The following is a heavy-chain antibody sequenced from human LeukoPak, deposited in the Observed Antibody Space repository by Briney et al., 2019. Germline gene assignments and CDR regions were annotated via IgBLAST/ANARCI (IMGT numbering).Heavy chain of an antibody. CDR2: VYPGDSDT. J-gene: IGHJ6*03. CDR1: GYSFTSYW. D-gene: IGHD6-13*01. CDR3: ARSGRGSSWYNYYYYMDV. V-gene: IGHV5-51*01. Sequence: GESLKISCKGSGYSFTSYWIGWVRQMPGKGLEWMGIVYPGDSDTRYSPSFQGQVTISADKSISTAYLQWSSLKASDTAMYYCARSGRGSSWYNYYYYMDVWGKGTTVTVSS.